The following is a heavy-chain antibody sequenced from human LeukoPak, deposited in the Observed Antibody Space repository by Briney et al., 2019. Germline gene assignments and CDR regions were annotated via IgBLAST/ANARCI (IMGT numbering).Heavy chain of an antibody. CDR1: GFTFSDYA. CDR3: ARLRWLQLYYFDY. Sequence: GESLKISCTASGFTFSDYAMSWVRQAPGKGLEWVSSIRGSGGSTYYADSVKGRFPISRDNSKNTLYLQMNSLRAEDTAVYYCARLRWLQLYYFDYWGQGTLVTVSS. V-gene: IGHV3-23*01. J-gene: IGHJ4*02. D-gene: IGHD5-24*01. CDR2: IRGSGGST.